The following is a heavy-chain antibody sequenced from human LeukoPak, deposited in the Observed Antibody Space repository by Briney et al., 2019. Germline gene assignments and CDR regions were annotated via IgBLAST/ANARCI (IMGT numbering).Heavy chain of an antibody. D-gene: IGHD1-7*01. CDR3: VRALTGTDDF. V-gene: IGHV3-74*01. J-gene: IGHJ4*02. CDR1: AFTFSGSW. Sequence: GGSLRLSCAASAFTFSGSWMHWVRQAPGKGLVWVSRINPDGSMTSYVGSVKGRFTISRDNAKNTLYLQMNSLRVEDTAVYYCVRALTGTDDFWGQGTLVTVSS. CDR2: INPDGSMT.